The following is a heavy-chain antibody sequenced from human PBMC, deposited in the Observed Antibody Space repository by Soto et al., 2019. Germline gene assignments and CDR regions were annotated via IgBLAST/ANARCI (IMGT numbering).Heavy chain of an antibody. D-gene: IGHD6-13*01. Sequence: QVQLVESGGGVVQPGTSLRLSCAASGFTFRGYGMHWVRQAPGKGLEWVTLISFAGTDKYYADSVKGRFTISRDNSKNTLSLQMNSLRADDTAVYYCARARSTAAGLFDYWGLGTLVTVSS. CDR1: GFTFRGYG. V-gene: IGHV3-30*03. CDR2: ISFAGTDK. CDR3: ARARSTAAGLFDY. J-gene: IGHJ4*02.